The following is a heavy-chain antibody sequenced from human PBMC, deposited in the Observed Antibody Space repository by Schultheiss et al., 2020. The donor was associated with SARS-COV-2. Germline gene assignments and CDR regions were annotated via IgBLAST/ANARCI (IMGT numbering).Heavy chain of an antibody. Sequence: SETLSLTCAVSGGSISSGGYSWSWIRQPPGKGLEWIGYIYHSGSTYYNPSLKSRVTISVDKSKNQFSLKLSSVTAADTAVYYCARDMVAARLFDYWGQGTLVTVSS. CDR1: GGSISSGGYS. V-gene: IGHV4-30-2*01. J-gene: IGHJ4*02. CDR2: IYHSGST. D-gene: IGHD6-6*01. CDR3: ARDMVAARLFDY.